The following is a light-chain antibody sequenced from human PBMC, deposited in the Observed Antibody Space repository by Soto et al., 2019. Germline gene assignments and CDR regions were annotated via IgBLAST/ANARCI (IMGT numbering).Light chain of an antibody. CDR2: WAS. V-gene: IGKV4-1*01. J-gene: IGKJ2*01. Sequence: DIVMTQSPDSLAVSLGERATINCKSSQSVLYSSNNKTFLAWYQQKPGQPPKLLIYWASTRESGVPDRFSGSGSGTEFTLTITNLQAEDVAFYYCQQYYTTPPTFGQGTKLEIK. CDR1: QSVLYSSNNKTF. CDR3: QQYYTTPPT.